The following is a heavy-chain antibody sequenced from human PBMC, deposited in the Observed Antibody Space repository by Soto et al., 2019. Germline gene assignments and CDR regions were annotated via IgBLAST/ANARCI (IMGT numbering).Heavy chain of an antibody. Sequence: SVKVSCKASGGTFSSYTISWVRQAPGQGLERMGRIIPILGIANYAQKFQGRVTITADKSTSTAYMELSSLRSEDTAVYYCARADCSGGSCYSYDYWGQGTLVTVSS. V-gene: IGHV1-69*02. CDR1: GGTFSSYT. CDR2: IIPILGIA. J-gene: IGHJ4*02. CDR3: ARADCSGGSCYSYDY. D-gene: IGHD2-15*01.